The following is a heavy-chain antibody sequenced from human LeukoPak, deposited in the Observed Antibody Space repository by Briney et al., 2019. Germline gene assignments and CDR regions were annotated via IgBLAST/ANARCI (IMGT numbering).Heavy chain of an antibody. CDR3: ARDSRTIFGVLTS. D-gene: IGHD3-3*01. CDR2: IKQDGSEK. Sequence: PGGSLRLSCAASGFTFSSYWMSWVRQAPGKGLEWVANIKQDGSEKYYVDSVKGRFTISRDNAKNSLYLQMDSLRAEDTAVYYCARDSRTIFGVLTSWGQGTLVTVSS. J-gene: IGHJ4*02. V-gene: IGHV3-7*01. CDR1: GFTFSSYW.